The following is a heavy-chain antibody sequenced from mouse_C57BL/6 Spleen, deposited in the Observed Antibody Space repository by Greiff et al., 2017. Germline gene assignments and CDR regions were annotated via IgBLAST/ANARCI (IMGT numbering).Heavy chain of an antibody. CDR1: GYAFSSYW. Sequence: QVQLQQSGAELVKPGASVKISCKASGYAFSSYWMNWVQQRPGKGLEWIGQIYPGDGDTNYNGKFKGKATLTADKSSSTAYMQLSSLTSEDSAVYFCAELGGYAMDYWGQGTSVTVSS. CDR3: AELGGYAMDY. CDR2: IYPGDGDT. J-gene: IGHJ4*01. D-gene: IGHD4-1*01. V-gene: IGHV1-80*01.